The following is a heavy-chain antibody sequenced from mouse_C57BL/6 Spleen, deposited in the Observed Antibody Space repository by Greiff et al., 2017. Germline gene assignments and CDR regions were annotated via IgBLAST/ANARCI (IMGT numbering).Heavy chain of an antibody. CDR2: IYPRNGNT. V-gene: IGHV1-81*01. D-gene: IGHD1-1*01. J-gene: IGHJ2*01. CDR3: ATRRTVVATGGYFDV. Sequence: VQLQQSGAELARPGASVKLSCKASGYTFTSYGISWVKQRTGQGLEWIGEIYPRNGNTYYNEKFKGKATLTADKSSSTAYMELRSLTSEDSAVYYCATRRTVVATGGYFDVWGKGTTRTVSS. CDR1: GYTFTSYG.